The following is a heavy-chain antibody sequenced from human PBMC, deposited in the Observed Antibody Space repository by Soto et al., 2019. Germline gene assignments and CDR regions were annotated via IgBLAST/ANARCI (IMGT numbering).Heavy chain of an antibody. Sequence: QVQLVQSGAEVKKPGASLKVSCKTSGYTFITYGISWVRQAPGQGLEWMGWTSSYNGYTKYAQKFQGRATMTTDTSTSTAYMELRSLRSDDTAVYYCARAYDYGGNSDYWGQRTLVTVSS. D-gene: IGHD4-17*01. CDR1: GYTFITYG. J-gene: IGHJ4*02. CDR2: TSSYNGYT. V-gene: IGHV1-18*04. CDR3: ARAYDYGGNSDY.